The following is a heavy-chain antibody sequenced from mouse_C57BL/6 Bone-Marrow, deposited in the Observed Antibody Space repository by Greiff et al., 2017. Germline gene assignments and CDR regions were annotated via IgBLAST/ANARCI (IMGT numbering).Heavy chain of an antibody. CDR1: GYTFTSYW. CDR3: ARWVYYGCFYSFDY. J-gene: IGHJ4*01. CDR2: IDPSDSYT. V-gene: IGHV1-59*01. Sequence: QVQLQQPGAELVRPGTSVKLSCKASGYTFTSYWMHWVKQRPGQGLEWIGVIDPSDSYTNYNQKFKGKAALTVDTSSSTAYMQLSSLTSEDSAVYYCARWVYYGCFYSFDYWGQGTSVTVSS. D-gene: IGHD1-1*02.